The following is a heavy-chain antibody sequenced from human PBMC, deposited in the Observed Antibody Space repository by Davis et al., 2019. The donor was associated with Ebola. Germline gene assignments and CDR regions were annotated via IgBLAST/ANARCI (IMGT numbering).Heavy chain of an antibody. CDR2: TYFNSKYYS. J-gene: IGHJ4*02. CDR1: GDSVSGGSAG. CDR3: ARGWLRSSFDC. Sequence: PSETLSLTCDISGDSVSGGSAGWNWIRQSPSRGLEWLGRTYFNSKYYSDYAVSVKSRITINPDTSKNQFSLQLSSVTPEDTAVYYCARGWLRSSFDCWGQGTLVTVSS. D-gene: IGHD5-12*01. V-gene: IGHV6-1*01.